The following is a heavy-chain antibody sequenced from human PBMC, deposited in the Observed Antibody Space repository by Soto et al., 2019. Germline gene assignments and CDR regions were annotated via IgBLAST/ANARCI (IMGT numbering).Heavy chain of an antibody. CDR1: SGSYPSYY. V-gene: IGHV1-46*01. CDR3: ARHVGSSSAPNHSGMDV. J-gene: IGHJ6*02. CDR2: VIYSGGST. D-gene: IGHD3-16*01. Sequence: VSYGASSGSYPSYYIKRWLHPPAQKGEGRGIVIYSGGSTSYAKTFKGRVTMTRDKSKSTVYLEMSSLRSEDTAVYYCARHVGSSSAPNHSGMDVWGQGTTVTVSS.